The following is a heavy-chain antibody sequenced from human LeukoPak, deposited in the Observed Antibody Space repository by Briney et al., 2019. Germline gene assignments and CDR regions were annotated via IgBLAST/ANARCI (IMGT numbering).Heavy chain of an antibody. Sequence: ASVKVSCKAAGYTFTSYGISRVRQAPGQGLEWMGWISAYNGNTNYAQKLQGRVTMTTDTSTSTAYMELRSLRSDDTAVYYCASDQPAYGDPYYYYYGMDVWGQGTTVTVSS. CDR1: GYTFTSYG. CDR3: ASDQPAYGDPYYYYYGMDV. D-gene: IGHD4-17*01. J-gene: IGHJ6*02. CDR2: ISAYNGNT. V-gene: IGHV1-18*01.